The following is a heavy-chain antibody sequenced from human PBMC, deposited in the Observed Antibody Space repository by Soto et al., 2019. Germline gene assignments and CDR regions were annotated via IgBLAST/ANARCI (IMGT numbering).Heavy chain of an antibody. J-gene: IGHJ4*02. CDR1: GGSISSGGYY. CDR2: IYYSGST. V-gene: IGHV4-31*03. D-gene: IGHD3-16*02. Sequence: SETLSLTCTVSGGSISSGGYYWSWIRQHPGKGLEWIGYIYYSGSTYYNPSLKSRVTISVDTSKNQFSLKLSSVTAADTAVYYCARAGVTYAYVWGSYRVAPPPGFDYWGQGTLVPVSS. CDR3: ARAGVTYAYVWGSYRVAPPPGFDY.